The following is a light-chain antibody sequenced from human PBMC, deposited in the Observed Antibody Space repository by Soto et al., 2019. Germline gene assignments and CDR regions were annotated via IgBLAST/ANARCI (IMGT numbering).Light chain of an antibody. Sequence: DIQMTQSPSTRSGSGRDILTMXXRASQTISSWLAWYQQKPGKAPKXVIYKASTLKSGVPSRFSGSGAGTEFTLTISSLQPDDFATYYCQHYNSYSEAFGQGTKVDIK. V-gene: IGKV1-5*03. J-gene: IGKJ1*01. CDR1: QTISSW. CDR3: QHYNSYSEA. CDR2: KAS.